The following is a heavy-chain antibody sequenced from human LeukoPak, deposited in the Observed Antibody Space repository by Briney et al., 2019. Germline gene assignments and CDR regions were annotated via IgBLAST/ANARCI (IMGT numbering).Heavy chain of an antibody. CDR3: ARRPGGYYDSSGYYFHFDY. Sequence: SETLSLTCTVSGGSSSSGDYYWSWIRQPPGKGLEWIGYIYYSGSTYYNPSLKSRVTISVDTSKNQFSLKLSSVTAADTAVYYCARRPGGYYDSSGYYFHFDYWGQGTLVTVSS. J-gene: IGHJ4*02. D-gene: IGHD3-22*01. CDR1: GGSSSSGDYY. CDR2: IYYSGST. V-gene: IGHV4-30-4*08.